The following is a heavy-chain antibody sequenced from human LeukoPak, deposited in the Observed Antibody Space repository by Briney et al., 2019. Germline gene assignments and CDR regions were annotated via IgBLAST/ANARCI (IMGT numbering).Heavy chain of an antibody. CDR1: GFTFSNYA. D-gene: IGHD3-9*01. CDR2: ILGSGGST. J-gene: IGHJ4*02. Sequence: PGGSLRLSCAASGFTFSNYAMSWVRQAPGKGLEWVSAILGSGGSTYYADSVKGRFTASRDNSKSTLYLQMNSLRAEDTALYYCAKWGDYDVLTGYYVPDYWGQGTLVTVSS. CDR3: AKWGDYDVLTGYYVPDY. V-gene: IGHV3-23*01.